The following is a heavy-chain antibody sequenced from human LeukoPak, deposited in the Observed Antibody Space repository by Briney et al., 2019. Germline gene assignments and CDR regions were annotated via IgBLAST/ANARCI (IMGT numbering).Heavy chain of an antibody. D-gene: IGHD3-10*01. J-gene: IGHJ5*02. CDR3: IRGRGSYGWFDP. CDR1: GFTSSSYW. Sequence: GGSLRLSCAASGFTSSSYWMHWVRQVPGKGLVWVSRISGDGTARNYADSVKGRFTISRDDAKNTVDLQMNSLRGEDTAVYYCIRGRGSYGWFDPWGQGTLVTVSS. V-gene: IGHV3-74*01. CDR2: ISGDGTAR.